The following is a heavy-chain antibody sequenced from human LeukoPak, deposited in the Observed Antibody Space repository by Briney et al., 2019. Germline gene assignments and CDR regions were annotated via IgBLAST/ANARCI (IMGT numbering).Heavy chain of an antibody. V-gene: IGHV3-48*01. J-gene: IGHJ4*02. CDR3: EREVKIFHAVITTY. D-gene: IGHD3-22*01. CDR2: ISSSSSTI. CDR1: GFTFSSYS. Sequence: PGGSLRLPCTASGFTFSSYSKNGGRQAPGKGLEWVSYISSSSSTIYYADSVKGRFTISRDNARHSLYLQMYSLRAEGTVVYCCEREVKIFHAVITTYCSQRSLVTVSS.